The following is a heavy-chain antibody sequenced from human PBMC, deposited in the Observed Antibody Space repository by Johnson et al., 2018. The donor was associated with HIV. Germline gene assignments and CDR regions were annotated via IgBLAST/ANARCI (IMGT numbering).Heavy chain of an antibody. CDR3: ARERVYYDLF. CDR2: IRCDGSNK. Sequence: VQLVESGGGLIQPWGSLRLSCAASAFTFSSYGMHWVRQAPGKGLEWVALIRCDGSNKYYADSVKGRFTISRDNSKNTLYLQMNSLRAEDTAVYYCARERVYYDLFWGQGTMVTVSS. J-gene: IGHJ3*01. CDR1: AFTFSSYG. V-gene: IGHV3-30*02. D-gene: IGHD3-22*01.